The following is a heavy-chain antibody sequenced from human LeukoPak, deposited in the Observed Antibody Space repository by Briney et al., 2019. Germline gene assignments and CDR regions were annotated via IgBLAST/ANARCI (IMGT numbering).Heavy chain of an antibody. CDR3: AKDAVRITMVRGVYYFDY. CDR1: GYSISSGYY. V-gene: IGHV4-38-2*02. Sequence: SETLSLTCTVSGYSISSGYYWGWIRQPPGKGLEWIGNIYHSGNTYYNPSLKSRVTVSMDTSKNQFSLKLNSVTAADTAVYYCAKDAVRITMVRGVYYFDYWGQGTLVTVSS. D-gene: IGHD3-10*01. CDR2: IYHSGNT. J-gene: IGHJ4*02.